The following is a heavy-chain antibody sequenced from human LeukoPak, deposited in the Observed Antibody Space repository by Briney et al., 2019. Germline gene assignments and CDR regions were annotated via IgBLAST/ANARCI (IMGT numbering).Heavy chain of an antibody. CDR2: INPNSGGT. Sequence: ASVKVSCKASGYTFTGYYMHWVRQAPGQGLEWMGWINPNSGGTNYAQKFQGRVTMTRDTSISTAYMELSRLRSDDTAVYYCARDHVAAAGSSRYYYYMDVWGKGTTVTVSS. D-gene: IGHD6-13*01. CDR3: ARDHVAAAGSSRYYYYMDV. J-gene: IGHJ6*03. CDR1: GYTFTGYY. V-gene: IGHV1-2*02.